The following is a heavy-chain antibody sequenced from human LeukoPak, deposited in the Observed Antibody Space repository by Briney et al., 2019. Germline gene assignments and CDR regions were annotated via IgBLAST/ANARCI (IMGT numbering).Heavy chain of an antibody. J-gene: IGHJ4*02. CDR1: GYTFITYS. Sequence: ASVKVSCKASGYTFITYSMSWVRQAPGQGLEWMGWISPYNGNTNYAQKFQGRVTMMTDKSTSTAYMELRTLRSDDTAVYYCAISYSYGHSRGDYWGQGTLVTVSS. CDR2: ISPYNGNT. CDR3: AISYSYGHSRGDY. D-gene: IGHD5-18*01. V-gene: IGHV1-18*01.